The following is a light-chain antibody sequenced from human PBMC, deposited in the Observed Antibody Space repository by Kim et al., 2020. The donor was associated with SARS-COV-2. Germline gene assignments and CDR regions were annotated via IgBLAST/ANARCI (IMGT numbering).Light chain of an antibody. J-gene: IGKJ1*01. CDR3: QQYNNWPPWT. Sequence: SPGERATLTCRASQSVGSSLAWYQQKPDQPPRLLISGASTRATGVPARFSGSGSGADFTLTISSLQSEDFAVYYCQQYNNWPPWTFGQGTKVDIK. V-gene: IGKV3-15*01. CDR1: QSVGSS. CDR2: GAS.